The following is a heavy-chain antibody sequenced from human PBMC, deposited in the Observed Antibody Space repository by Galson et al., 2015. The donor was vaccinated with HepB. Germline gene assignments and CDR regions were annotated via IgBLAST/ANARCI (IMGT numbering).Heavy chain of an antibody. V-gene: IGHV3-23*01. Sequence: SLRLSCAASGITFSSYAMSWVRQAAGKGLEWVSGISGSGGGAYYADSVKGRFTISRDNSKNTLYLQMNSLRAEDTAVYYCAKSRSGFDDGFDIWGQGTMVTVPS. CDR3: AKSRSGFDDGFDI. CDR1: GITFSSYA. D-gene: IGHD2-15*01. J-gene: IGHJ3*02. CDR2: ISGSGGGA.